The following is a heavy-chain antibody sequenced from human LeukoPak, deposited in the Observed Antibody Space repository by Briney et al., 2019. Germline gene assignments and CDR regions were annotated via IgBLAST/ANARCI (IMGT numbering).Heavy chain of an antibody. D-gene: IGHD3-22*01. V-gene: IGHV1-2*06. CDR3: ARVGYYESSGYYEY. CDR2: INPNSGGT. J-gene: IGHJ4*02. Sequence: ASVKVSCKASGYTLTDYYMHWVRQAPGQGLEWMGRINPNSGGTNYAQKFQGRVTMTRDTSISTVCMELSRLRSDDTAVYYCARVGYYESSGYYEYWGQGTLVTVSS. CDR1: GYTLTDYY.